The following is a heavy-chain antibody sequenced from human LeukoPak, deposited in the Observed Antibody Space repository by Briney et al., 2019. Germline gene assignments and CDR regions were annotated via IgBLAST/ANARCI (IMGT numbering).Heavy chain of an antibody. CDR3: ARSPGIAADFDY. J-gene: IGHJ4*02. CDR1: GGSISSYY. V-gene: IGHV4-59*01. CDR2: IYYSGST. D-gene: IGHD6-13*01. Sequence: PSETLSLTCTVSGGSISSYYWSWIRQPPGKGLEWIGYIYYSGSTNYNPSLKSRVTISVDTSKNQFSLKLSSVTAADTAVYYCARSPGIAADFDYWGQGTLVTVSS.